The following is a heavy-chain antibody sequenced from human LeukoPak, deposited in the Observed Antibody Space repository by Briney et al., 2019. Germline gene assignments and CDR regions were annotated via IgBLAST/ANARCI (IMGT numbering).Heavy chain of an antibody. V-gene: IGHV1-69*13. CDR1: GVTFSSYA. CDR3: ARSKEMATIQWVFDY. J-gene: IGHJ4*02. D-gene: IGHD5-24*01. CDR2: IIPIFGTA. Sequence: SVKVSCKAYGVTFSSYAVSWVRKAPGQGVEWMGEIIPIFGTANYAQKFPGRVTITADESTSTSFMELSSLRSEDTAVYYCARSKEMATIQWVFDYWGPGNLVTVSS.